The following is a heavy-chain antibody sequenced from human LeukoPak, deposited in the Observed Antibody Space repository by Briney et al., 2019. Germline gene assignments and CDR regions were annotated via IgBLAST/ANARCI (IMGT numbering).Heavy chain of an antibody. Sequence: GGSLRLSCAASGFSVSVNYISWVRQAPGKGLEWVSIIYSGGNAYYADSVGGRFTISRDKSSNTVFLLMTSLSVEDTAVYYCARDGRGYSLDYWGPGTLVTVSS. CDR2: IYSGGNA. J-gene: IGHJ4*02. CDR3: ARDGRGYSLDY. CDR1: GFSVSVNY. D-gene: IGHD5-18*01. V-gene: IGHV3-53*01.